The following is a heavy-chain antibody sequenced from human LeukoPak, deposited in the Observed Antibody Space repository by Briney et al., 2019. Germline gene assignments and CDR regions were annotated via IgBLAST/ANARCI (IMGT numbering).Heavy chain of an antibody. V-gene: IGHV4-4*07. CDR2: IYTSGST. Sequence: SETLSLTCTVSGGSISSYYWSWIRQPAGKGLEWIGRIYTSGSTNYNPSLKSRVTMSVDTSKNQFSLKLSSVTAADTAVYDCSRDGGYCSGGSCYFIWFDPWGQGTLVTVSS. CDR1: GGSISSYY. J-gene: IGHJ5*02. D-gene: IGHD2-15*01. CDR3: SRDGGYCSGGSCYFIWFDP.